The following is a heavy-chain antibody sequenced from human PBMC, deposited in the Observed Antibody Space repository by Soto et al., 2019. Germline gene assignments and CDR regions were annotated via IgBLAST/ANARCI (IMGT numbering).Heavy chain of an antibody. Sequence: GGSLELACADSGVIFTRYSMNWVRQAPGKGLEWVSSISSTTNYIYYGDSMKGRFTISRDNAKNSLYLEMNSLRAEDTAVYYCARESEDLTSNFDYWGQGTLVTVSS. CDR2: ISSTTNYI. V-gene: IGHV3-21*06. CDR1: GVIFTRYS. J-gene: IGHJ4*02. CDR3: ARESEDLTSNFDY.